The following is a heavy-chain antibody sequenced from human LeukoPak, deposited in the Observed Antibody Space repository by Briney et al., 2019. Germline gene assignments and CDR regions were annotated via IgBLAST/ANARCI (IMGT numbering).Heavy chain of an antibody. D-gene: IGHD7-27*01. CDR2: IYASGST. V-gene: IGHV4-4*07. CDR1: GDSLSGSY. Sequence: SETLSLTCTVSGDSLSGSYWSWIRQPAGKGLEWIGRIYASGSTAYNASFKSRVTMSVDTSKNQFSLRLTSVTAADTAVYYCAKVGLNWGSDWYFDLWGRGTLVTVSS. CDR3: AKVGLNWGSDWYFDL. J-gene: IGHJ2*01.